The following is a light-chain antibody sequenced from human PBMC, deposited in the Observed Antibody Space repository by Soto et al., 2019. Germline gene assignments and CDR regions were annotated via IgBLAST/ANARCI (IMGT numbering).Light chain of an antibody. CDR3: LQHYSCPRT. V-gene: IGKV1-17*01. CDR2: AAS. CDR1: QGISTY. J-gene: IGKJ1*01. Sequence: DIQMTQSPSSLSASVGDRVTITCRASQGISTYLNWYQKKPGKAPKLLIYAASSLQSGVPSRFSGSGSGTEFIFTISSLQPEDVATYYCLQHYSCPRTFGQGTKVDIK.